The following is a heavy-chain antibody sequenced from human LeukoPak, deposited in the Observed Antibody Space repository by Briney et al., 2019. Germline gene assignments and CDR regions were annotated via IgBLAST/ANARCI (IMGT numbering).Heavy chain of an antibody. V-gene: IGHV3-11*04. CDR2: IGTSGTII. CDR3: ARERNSYFDY. Sequence: GGSLRLSCAVSGFTFSDYYMSWIRQAPGKGLEWVSYIGTSGTIIYYADSVKGRFTISRDNAQNSLYLQMNSLRAEDTAVYYCARERNSYFDYWGQGTLVTVSS. D-gene: IGHD2/OR15-2a*01. J-gene: IGHJ4*02. CDR1: GFTFSDYY.